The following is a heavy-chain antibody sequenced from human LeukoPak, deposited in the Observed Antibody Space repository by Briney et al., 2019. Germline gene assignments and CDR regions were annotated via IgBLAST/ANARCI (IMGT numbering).Heavy chain of an antibody. CDR3: ARHRRDGYNYDGFDI. CDR1: GYSFTNYW. J-gene: IGHJ3*02. D-gene: IGHD5-24*01. Sequence: GESLQISCQGPGYSFTNYWIGWVRPMSGKGLEWMGSIYPGDSDTRYSPSFQGQVTISADKSINTAFLQWSSLKAADTAMFYCARHRRDGYNYDGFDIWGQGTMVTVSS. V-gene: IGHV5-51*01. CDR2: IYPGDSDT.